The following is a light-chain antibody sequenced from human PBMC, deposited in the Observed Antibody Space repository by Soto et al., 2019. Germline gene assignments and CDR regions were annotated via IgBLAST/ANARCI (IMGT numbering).Light chain of an antibody. CDR2: GAS. V-gene: IGKV3-20*01. CDR1: QSVSSSY. CDR3: QQYGSSPRT. Sequence: EIVLTQSPGTLSLSPGDRATLSCRASQSVSSSYLAWYQQKPGQAPRLLIYGASSRATGIPDRFSGSGSGTDFTLTISRLEPEDFAMNYCQQYGSSPRTFGQGTKLEIK. J-gene: IGKJ2*01.